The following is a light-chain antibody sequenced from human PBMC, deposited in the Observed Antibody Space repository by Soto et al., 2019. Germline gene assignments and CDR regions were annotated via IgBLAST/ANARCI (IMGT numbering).Light chain of an antibody. J-gene: IGKJ1*01. CDR1: QSVSSN. Sequence: EIVITQAPATLSVAPGGRATLACRARQSVSSNLAWYQQKPGQAPSLLIYGASPRATCIPARFSGSASGTQFTLTISSLQSEDFAVYYCHQYNHWPSWTFGKGTKVQIK. CDR2: GAS. V-gene: IGKV3-15*01. CDR3: HQYNHWPSWT.